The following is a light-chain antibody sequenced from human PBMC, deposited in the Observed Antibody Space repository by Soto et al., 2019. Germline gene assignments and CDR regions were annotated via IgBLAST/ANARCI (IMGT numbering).Light chain of an antibody. V-gene: IGKV1-5*01. CDR2: DAS. J-gene: IGKJ1*01. CDR1: QSISSW. Sequence: DIQMTQSPSTRSASVGDRVTITCRASQSISSWLAWYQQKPGKAPKLLIYDASSLESGVPSRFSGSGSGTESTLTISSLQPDDFATYYCQQYNSYSTFGQGTKVDIK. CDR3: QQYNSYST.